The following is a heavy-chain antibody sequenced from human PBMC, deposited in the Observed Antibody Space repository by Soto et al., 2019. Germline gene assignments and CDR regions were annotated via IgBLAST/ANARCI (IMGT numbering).Heavy chain of an antibody. D-gene: IGHD3-3*01. V-gene: IGHV4-59*01. Sequence: PSETLYLTCTVSGGSMSSYDWSWFRQPQGKGLEWIGYIYYSGSTNYNPSLKSRVTISVDTTKIQFYLKLSSVTAADTAMYYCAREPPDFWSGYYDYWGQGTLVTVSS. CDR1: GGSMSSYD. CDR3: AREPPDFWSGYYDY. CDR2: IYYSGST. J-gene: IGHJ4*01.